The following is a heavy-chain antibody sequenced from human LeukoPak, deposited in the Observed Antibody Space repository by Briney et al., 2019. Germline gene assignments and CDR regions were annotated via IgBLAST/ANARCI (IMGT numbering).Heavy chain of an antibody. V-gene: IGHV4-59*01. CDR1: GGSISSYY. J-gene: IGHJ1*01. Sequence: SGTLSLTCTVSGGSISSYYWSWIRHPPGKGLERIGYIYYSGSTNYNPSLKSRVTISVDTAKNQFSLKLSSVTAADTAVYYCARGNHYYDSSAYLAWESFQHWGQGTLVTVSS. CDR2: IYYSGST. CDR3: ARGNHYYDSSAYLAWESFQH. D-gene: IGHD3-22*01.